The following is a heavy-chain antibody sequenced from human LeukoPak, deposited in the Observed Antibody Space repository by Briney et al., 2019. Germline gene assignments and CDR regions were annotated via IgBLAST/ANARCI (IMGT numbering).Heavy chain of an antibody. J-gene: IGHJ4*02. CDR3: HAIHSSSWTLDY. CDR1: GFTFSSYA. CDR2: ISGSGGST. Sequence: GGSLRLSCAASGFTFSSYAMSWVRQAPGKGLEWVSAISGSGGSTYYADSVKGRFTISRDNSKNTLYLQMNSLRAEDTAVYYCHAIHSSSWTLDYWGQGTLVTVSS. D-gene: IGHD6-13*01. V-gene: IGHV3-23*01.